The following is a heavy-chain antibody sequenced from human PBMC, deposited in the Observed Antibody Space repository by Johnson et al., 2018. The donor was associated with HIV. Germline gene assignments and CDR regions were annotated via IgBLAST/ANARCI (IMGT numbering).Heavy chain of an antibody. J-gene: IGHJ3*02. V-gene: IGHV3-20*04. CDR2: IHWNGGST. Sequence: VHLVESGGGLVKPGGSLRLSCAASGFTFDDYGMTWVRQAPGKGLAWVSGIHWNGGSTGYADSVKGRFTISRDNAKNSLYLQMNSLRAEDTAVYYCASGDELGDDAFDMWGQGTMVTVSS. CDR1: GFTFDDYG. CDR3: ASGDELGDDAFDM. D-gene: IGHD7-27*01.